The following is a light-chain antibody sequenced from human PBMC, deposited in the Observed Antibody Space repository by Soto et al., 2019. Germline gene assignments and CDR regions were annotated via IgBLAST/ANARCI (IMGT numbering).Light chain of an antibody. CDR1: QSVSGN. CDR3: QQYNNWPPLT. Sequence: EIVMTQAPATLSVSPGERATLSCRASQSVSGNLAWYQQKPGQAPRLLIYGASTRANGIPARFSGSGSGTEFSLTISSLQAEDFAVYYCQQYNNWPPLTFGGGTKVEIK. V-gene: IGKV3-15*01. CDR2: GAS. J-gene: IGKJ4*01.